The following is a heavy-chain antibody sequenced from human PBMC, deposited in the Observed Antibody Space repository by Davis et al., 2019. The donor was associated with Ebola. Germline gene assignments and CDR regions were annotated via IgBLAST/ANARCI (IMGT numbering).Heavy chain of an antibody. CDR1: GFTFSSYA. CDR3: AAARSGYQKGAFDI. CDR2: ISGSGDTT. Sequence: GESLKISCAASGFTFSSYAMTWVRQAPGKGLQWVSVISGSGDTTYYADSVPGRFTISRDNSKNTLYLQMNSLRAEDTAVYYCAAARSGYQKGAFDIWGQGTMVTVSS. V-gene: IGHV3-23*01. J-gene: IGHJ3*02. D-gene: IGHD3-3*01.